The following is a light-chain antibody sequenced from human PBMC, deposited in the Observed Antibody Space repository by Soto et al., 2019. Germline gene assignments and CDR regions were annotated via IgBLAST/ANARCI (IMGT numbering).Light chain of an antibody. V-gene: IGKV3-20*01. CDR3: QQYGSSST. Sequence: EIVLTQSPGTLSLSPGERATLSCRASQSVSSSYLAWYQQKPGQAPRLLIYDASSRATGIPDRFSGSGSGTDFTLTISRREPEDFAVYYCQQYGSSSTFGQGTKVQLK. CDR1: QSVSSSY. J-gene: IGKJ1*01. CDR2: DAS.